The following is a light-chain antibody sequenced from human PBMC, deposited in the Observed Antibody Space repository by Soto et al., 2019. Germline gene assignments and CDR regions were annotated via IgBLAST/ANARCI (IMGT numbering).Light chain of an antibody. CDR3: QQYNNWPPWT. V-gene: IGKV3-15*01. CDR2: GAS. CDR1: QSVSSN. J-gene: IGKJ1*01. Sequence: EIVMTQSPATLSVSPGERATLSCRASQSVSSNFAWYQQKPGQAPRLLIYGASTTATGIPARFRGSGSGTEFTLTISSLQSEDFAVYYCQQYNNWPPWTFGQGTKVEIK.